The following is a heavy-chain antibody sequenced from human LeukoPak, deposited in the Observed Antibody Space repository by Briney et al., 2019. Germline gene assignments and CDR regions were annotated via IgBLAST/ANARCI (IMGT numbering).Heavy chain of an antibody. CDR1: GGSISSSIYL. CDR2: IYYSGTT. D-gene: IGHD2-8*01. J-gene: IGHJ4*02. Sequence: PSETLSLICTVSGGSISSSIYLWGWIRQPPGKGLEWIGNIYYSGTTYFNASLKSRVTTSVDTSKNQFSLKLTSVNAADTSVYYCARIAYNRVYYTPYWSQGTLVTVSS. CDR3: ARIAYNRVYYTPY. V-gene: IGHV4-39*01.